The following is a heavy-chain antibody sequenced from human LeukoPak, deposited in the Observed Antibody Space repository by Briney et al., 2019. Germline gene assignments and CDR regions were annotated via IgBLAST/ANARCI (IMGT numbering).Heavy chain of an antibody. Sequence: SETLSLTCTVSGGYNNSYYWSWIREPPGKGLEWIGYIYYSGSTNYHPSLKTRVTISVDTSKNHFTLKLHSVTAADTAVYYRSRHYDVLTCSIGPLVACDIWGQATMVTVSS. D-gene: IGHD3-9*01. CDR2: IYYSGST. CDR1: GGYNNSYY. V-gene: IGHV4-59*08. CDR3: SRHYDVLTCSIGPLVACDI. J-gene: IGHJ3*02.